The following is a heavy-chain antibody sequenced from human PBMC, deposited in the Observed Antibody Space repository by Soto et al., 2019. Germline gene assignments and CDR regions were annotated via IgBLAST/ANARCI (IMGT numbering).Heavy chain of an antibody. J-gene: IGHJ4*02. CDR2: INTNSGDT. V-gene: IGHV1-2*02. CDR1: GYSFTDYY. Sequence: ASVKVSCKTSGYSFTDYYMHWVRQAPGQGLEWMGWINTNSGDTKYAQEFQGRVTMTRDTSISTAYMEVNWLRSDDTAVYYCTTRGEAADSHFDFWGQGTLVTVSS. D-gene: IGHD6-13*01. CDR3: TTRGEAADSHFDF.